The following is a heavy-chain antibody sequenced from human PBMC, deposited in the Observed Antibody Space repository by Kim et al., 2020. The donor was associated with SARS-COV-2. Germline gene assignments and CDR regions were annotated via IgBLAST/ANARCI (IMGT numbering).Heavy chain of an antibody. D-gene: IGHD3-10*01. CDR2: INTNTGNP. Sequence: ASVKVSCKASGYTFTNYAMNWVRQAPGQGLEWVGWINTNTGNPTYAQGFTGRFVFSLATSVTTAYLQITSLKAEDTAVYYCARGNYYGSGTYYFDYWGQGTLVTVSS. V-gene: IGHV7-4-1*02. CDR1: GYTFTNYA. J-gene: IGHJ4*02. CDR3: ARGNYYGSGTYYFDY.